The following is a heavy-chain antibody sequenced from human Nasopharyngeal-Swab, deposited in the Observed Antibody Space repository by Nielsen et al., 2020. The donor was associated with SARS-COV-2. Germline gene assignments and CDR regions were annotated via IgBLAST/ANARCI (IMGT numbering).Heavy chain of an antibody. J-gene: IGHJ5*02. CDR3: ARTQAPGVVILYNWFDP. CDR2: INAGKGNT. V-gene: IGHV1-3*01. Sequence: ASVKVSCKASGGTFSSYAISWVRQAPGQRLEWMGWINAGKGNTKYSQKFQGRVTITRDTSASTAYMELSSLRSEDTAVYYCARTQAPGVVILYNWFDPWGQGTLVTVSS. CDR1: GGTFSSYA. D-gene: IGHD3-3*01.